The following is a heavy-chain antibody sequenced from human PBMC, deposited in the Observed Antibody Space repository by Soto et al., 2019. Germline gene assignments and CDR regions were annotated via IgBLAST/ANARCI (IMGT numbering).Heavy chain of an antibody. V-gene: IGHV3-23*01. D-gene: IGHD6-19*01. J-gene: IGHJ4*02. CDR1: GFNFKKFA. Sequence: EVQLLESGGGVVQPGGSLRLSCVASGFNFKKFAMAWVRQAAGEGLEWVSGISCCGGSASYADSVKGRFSIAREDSKNTVSLQLNSLRVEDTAQYYCAKADGQQWLIPHLDHWGQGTLVTVS. CDR3: AKADGQQWLIPHLDH. CDR2: ISCCGGSA.